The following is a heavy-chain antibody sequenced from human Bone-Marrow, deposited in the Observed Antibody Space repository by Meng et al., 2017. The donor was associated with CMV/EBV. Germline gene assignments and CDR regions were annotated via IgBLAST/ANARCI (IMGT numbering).Heavy chain of an antibody. J-gene: IGHJ4*02. CDR3: ARELKATHDFSSGYYYFDY. V-gene: IGHV1-18*01. CDR2: ISAYNGNR. Sequence: ASVKVSCKASGYTFSNYGVSWVRQAPGQGLEWMAWISAYNGNRNYAQKFQGRVTMTTDTSTSTAYMELRSLRSDDTAVYYCARELKATHDFSSGYYYFDYWGQRTLVTVAS. D-gene: IGHD3-3*01. CDR1: GYTFSNYG.